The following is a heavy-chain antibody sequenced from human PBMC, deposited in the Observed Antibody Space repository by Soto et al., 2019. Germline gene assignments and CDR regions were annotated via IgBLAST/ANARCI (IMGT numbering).Heavy chain of an antibody. CDR3: ARRYGKTAFDI. CDR1: GGSISSYY. V-gene: IGHV4-59*01. CDR2: IYYSGST. D-gene: IGHD5-18*01. J-gene: IGHJ3*02. Sequence: QVQLQESGPGLVKPSETLSLTCTVSGGSISSYYWSWIRQPPGKGLEWIGYIYYSGSTNYNPSLTSRVTISVATSKNQFSLKLSSVTAADTAVYYCARRYGKTAFDIWGQGTMVTVSS.